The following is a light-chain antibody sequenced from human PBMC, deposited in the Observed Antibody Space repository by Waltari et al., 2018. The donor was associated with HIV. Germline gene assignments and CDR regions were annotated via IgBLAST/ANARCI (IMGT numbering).Light chain of an antibody. CDR1: SVRTYY. CDR2: DRN. V-gene: IGLV3-19*01. CDR3: NSRDTIGHWF. J-gene: IGLJ3*02. Sequence: SSELAQDPAVSVALGQTDRITCQGDSVRTYYASWYQQKPGQAPVLVFYDRNNRPSGIPDRFSGSTSGDTASLTITGAQAEDEADYYCNSRDTIGHWFFGGGTKVTVL.